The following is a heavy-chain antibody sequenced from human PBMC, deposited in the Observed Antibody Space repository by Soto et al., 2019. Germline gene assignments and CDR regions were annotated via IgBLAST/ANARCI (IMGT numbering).Heavy chain of an antibody. CDR2: ISNIGSST. D-gene: IGHD6-25*01. Sequence: PGGSLRLSCAASGFTFSSYAMSWVRQAPGKGLEWVSGISNIGSSTYYADSVKGRFTISRDNSKNTLYLQMNGLRAEDTAIYYCARGIAAAVAYYYGLDVWGQGTTVTVSS. CDR3: ARGIAAAVAYYYGLDV. V-gene: IGHV3-23*01. J-gene: IGHJ6*02. CDR1: GFTFSSYA.